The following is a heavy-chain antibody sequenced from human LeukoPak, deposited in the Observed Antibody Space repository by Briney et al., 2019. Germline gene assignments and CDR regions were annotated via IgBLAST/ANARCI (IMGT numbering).Heavy chain of an antibody. D-gene: IGHD6-13*01. Sequence: SETLSLTCTGSGGSISSYYWSWIRQPPGKGLEWIGYIYYSGSTNYNPSLKSRVTISVDTSKNQFSLKLSSVTAADTAVYYCARAGQQQLVDYWGQGTLVTVSS. CDR3: ARAGQQQLVDY. CDR2: IYYSGST. V-gene: IGHV4-59*01. J-gene: IGHJ4*02. CDR1: GGSISSYY.